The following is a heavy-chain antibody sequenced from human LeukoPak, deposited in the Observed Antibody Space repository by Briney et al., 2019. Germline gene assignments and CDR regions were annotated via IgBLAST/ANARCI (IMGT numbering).Heavy chain of an antibody. V-gene: IGHV4-31*03. CDR2: IYYTGST. D-gene: IGHD1/OR15-1a*01. CDR1: GASVSSVGYY. J-gene: IGHJ3*02. CDR3: VRPLNTVDDPFDI. Sequence: PSETLSLTCSVSGASVSSVGYYWVWIRQSPGRGLEWLGYIYYTGSTSYNPSLKSRLTISVDTSKNQFALRLTSVTAADTAVYYRVRPLNTVDDPFDIWGQGTMVTVSS.